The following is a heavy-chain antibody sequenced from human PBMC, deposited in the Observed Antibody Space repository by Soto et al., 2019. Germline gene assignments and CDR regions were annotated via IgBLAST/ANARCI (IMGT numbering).Heavy chain of an antibody. V-gene: IGHV3-30*18. CDR2: ISYDGSNK. D-gene: IGHD2-2*01. J-gene: IGHJ5*02. CDR3: AKDRGCSSTSCYFNWFDP. CDR1: GFTFSSYG. Sequence: QVQLVESGGGVVQPGRSLRLSCAASGFTFSSYGMHWVRQAPGKGLEWVAVISYDGSNKYYADSVKGRFTISRDNSKNTMYLQMNSLRAEDTAVYYCAKDRGCSSTSCYFNWFDPWGQGTLVTVSS.